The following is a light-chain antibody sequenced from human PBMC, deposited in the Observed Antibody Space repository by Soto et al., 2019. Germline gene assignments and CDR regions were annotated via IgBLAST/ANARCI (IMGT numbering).Light chain of an antibody. Sequence: DIQMTQSPSSLSASVGNRVTITCQASQDIATYLNWYQQKPGKAPNLLIYDASNLETGVPSRFSGGGSGTHFTFTISNLQPEDIATYYCLQHDSYPRTFGQGTKVEIK. V-gene: IGKV1-33*01. J-gene: IGKJ1*01. CDR1: QDIATY. CDR3: LQHDSYPRT. CDR2: DAS.